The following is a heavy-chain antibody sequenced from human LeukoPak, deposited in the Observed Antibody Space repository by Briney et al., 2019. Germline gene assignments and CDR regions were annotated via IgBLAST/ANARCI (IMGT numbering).Heavy chain of an antibody. CDR1: GGSFSGYY. Sequence: SETLSLTCAVYGGSFSGYYWSWIRQPPGKGLEWIGEINHSGSTNYNPSLKSRVTISVDTSENQFSLKLSSVTAADTAVYYCARGSSGYHYFDYWGQGTLVTVSS. V-gene: IGHV4-34*01. CDR2: INHSGST. CDR3: ARGSSGYHYFDY. J-gene: IGHJ4*02. D-gene: IGHD3-22*01.